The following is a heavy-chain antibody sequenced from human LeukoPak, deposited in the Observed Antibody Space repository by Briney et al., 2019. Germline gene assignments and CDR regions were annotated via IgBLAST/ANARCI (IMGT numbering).Heavy chain of an antibody. CDR3: ARLGPLGDYYDSSGYYYPAAFDI. CDR2: ISSSSSYI. V-gene: IGHV3-21*01. Sequence: GGSLRLSCAASGFTFSSYSMNWVRQAPGKGLEWVLSISSSSSYIYYADSVEGRFTISRDNAKNSLYLQMNSLRAEDTAVYYCARLGPLGDYYDSSGYYYPAAFDIWGQGTMVTVSS. CDR1: GFTFSSYS. D-gene: IGHD3-22*01. J-gene: IGHJ3*02.